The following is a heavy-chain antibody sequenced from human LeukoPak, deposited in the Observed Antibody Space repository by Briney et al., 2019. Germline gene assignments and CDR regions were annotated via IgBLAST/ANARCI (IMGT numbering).Heavy chain of an antibody. CDR2: IYTSGST. CDR3: ARVRYDYLWGSYPYSDY. V-gene: IGHV4-4*07. D-gene: IGHD3-16*02. Sequence: SETLSLTCTVSGGSFSSYYWSWIRQPAGKGLEWIGRIYTSGSTNYNSSLKSRVTMSVDTSKNQFSLKLRSVTAADTAVYYCARVRYDYLWGSYPYSDYWGQGTLVTVSS. CDR1: GGSFSSYY. J-gene: IGHJ4*02.